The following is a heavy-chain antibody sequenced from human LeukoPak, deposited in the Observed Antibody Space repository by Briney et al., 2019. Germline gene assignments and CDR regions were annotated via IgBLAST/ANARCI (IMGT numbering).Heavy chain of an antibody. CDR1: GYTFSSYW. CDR2: IYPGDSDT. D-gene: IGHD3-3*01. J-gene: IGHJ4*02. Sequence: GESLRISCKGSGYTFSSYWIGWVRQMPGKGLEWMGIIYPGDSDTRYSPSLQGQVTISVDTSIGTAYLQRSSLKAPDTAIYYCARQNDFRLDYWGQGTLVTVSS. CDR3: ARQNDFRLDY. V-gene: IGHV5-51*01.